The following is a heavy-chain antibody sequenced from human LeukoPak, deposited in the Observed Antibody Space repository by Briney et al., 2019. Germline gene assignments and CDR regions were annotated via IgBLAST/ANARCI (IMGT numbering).Heavy chain of an antibody. D-gene: IGHD1-26*01. J-gene: IGHJ3*02. V-gene: IGHV4-4*07. CDR3: ARDVRVGATTGAFDI. CDR1: GGSISSYY. Sequence: PSETLSLTCTVSGGSISSYYWIWIRQPAGKGLEWIGRIYTSGSTNYNPSLKSRVTMSVDTSKNQFSLKLSSVTAADTAVYYCARDVRVGATTGAFDIWGQGTMVTVSS. CDR2: IYTSGST.